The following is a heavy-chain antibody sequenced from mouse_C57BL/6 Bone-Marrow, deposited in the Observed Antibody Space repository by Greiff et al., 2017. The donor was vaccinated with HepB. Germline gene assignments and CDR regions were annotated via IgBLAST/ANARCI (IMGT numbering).Heavy chain of an antibody. Sequence: EVHLVESGGGLVQPKGSLKLSCAASGFSFNTYAMNWVRQAPGKGLEWVARIRSKSNNYATYYANSVKDRFTISRDGSESMLYLQMNNLKTEDTAMYYCVRHESSYDYEDYYAMDYWGQGTSVTVSS. J-gene: IGHJ4*01. V-gene: IGHV10-1*01. D-gene: IGHD2-4*01. CDR1: GFSFNTYA. CDR3: VRHESSYDYEDYYAMDY. CDR2: IRSKSNNYAT.